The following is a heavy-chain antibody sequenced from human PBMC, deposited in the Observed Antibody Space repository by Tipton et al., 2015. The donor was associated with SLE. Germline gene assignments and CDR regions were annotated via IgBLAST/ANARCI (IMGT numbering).Heavy chain of an antibody. Sequence: TLSLTCTVSGGSISSGSYYWSWIRQPAGKGLEWIGRIYTSGSTNYNPSLKSRVTISVDTSKNQFSLKLSSVTAADTAVYYCAMGRGEWDLIVPFSYWGQGTLVTVSS. V-gene: IGHV4-61*02. J-gene: IGHJ4*02. CDR1: GGSISSGSYY. CDR2: IYTSGST. CDR3: AMGRGEWDLIVPFSY. D-gene: IGHD3-10*01.